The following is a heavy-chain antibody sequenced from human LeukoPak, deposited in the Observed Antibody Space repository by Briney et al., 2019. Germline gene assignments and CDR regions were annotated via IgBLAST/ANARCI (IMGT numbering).Heavy chain of an antibody. CDR2: ISYLSSHI. CDR1: GFTFSDYD. CDR3: GRAFPPLRTSSAGDL. Sequence: NAGGSLRLFCSASGFTFSDYDMNWVRHAPGEGLEWVSSISYLSSHIFYGLSVKGRFSISRDNAKNSLYLQMNSLGAEDTAIYYCGRAFPPLRTSSAGDLWGQGILVTVSS. V-gene: IGHV3-21*01. J-gene: IGHJ4*02. D-gene: IGHD6-13*01.